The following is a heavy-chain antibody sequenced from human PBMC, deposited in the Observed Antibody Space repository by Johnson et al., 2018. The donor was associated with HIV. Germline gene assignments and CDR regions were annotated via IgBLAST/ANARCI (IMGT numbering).Heavy chain of an antibody. CDR3: ARDGGETVVGSGAFDI. CDR2: ISGSGGST. D-gene: IGHD4-23*01. Sequence: EVQLVESGGGLVQPGGSLRLSCAASGFTFSSYAMSWVRQAPGKGLEWVSAISGSGGSTYYADSVKGRFTISRDNAKNTLYLQMNSLRAEDTAVYYCARDGGETVVGSGAFDIWGQGTMVTVSS. CDR1: GFTFSSYA. V-gene: IGHV3-23*04. J-gene: IGHJ3*02.